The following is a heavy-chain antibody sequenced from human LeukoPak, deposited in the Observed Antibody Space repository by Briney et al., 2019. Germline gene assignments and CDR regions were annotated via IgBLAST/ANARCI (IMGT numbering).Heavy chain of an antibody. CDR1: GGTFSSYA. V-gene: IGHV1-69*01. J-gene: IGHJ5*02. CDR3: ARVSVIEYCSSTSCHIERGWFDP. Sequence: SVKVSCMASGGTFSSYAISWVRQAPGQGLEWMGGIIPIFGTANYAQKFQGRVTITADESTSTAYMELSSLGSEDTAVYYCARVSVIEYCSSTSCHIERGWFDPWGQGTLVTVSS. CDR2: IIPIFGTA. D-gene: IGHD2-2*02.